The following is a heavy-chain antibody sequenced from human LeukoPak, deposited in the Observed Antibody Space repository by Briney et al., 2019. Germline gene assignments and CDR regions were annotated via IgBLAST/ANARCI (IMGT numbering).Heavy chain of an antibody. Sequence: PGGCLRVSCAASGFTFSSYAMGWVRQGPGKGLEWVSIISGSGVSTYYTDSVKGRFNISRDNSENTLYLQMNSLRAEDSAVYYCAKGSSGWYGGPNWFDPWGQGTLVTVSS. CDR1: GFTFSSYA. CDR2: ISGSGVST. V-gene: IGHV3-23*01. J-gene: IGHJ5*02. CDR3: AKGSSGWYGGPNWFDP. D-gene: IGHD6-19*01.